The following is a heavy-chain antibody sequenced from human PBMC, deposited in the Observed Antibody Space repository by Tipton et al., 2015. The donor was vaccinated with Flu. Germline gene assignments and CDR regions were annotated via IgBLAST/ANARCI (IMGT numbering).Heavy chain of an antibody. CDR3: ARVGSGWDRDGLDV. CDR2: IKEDGTEK. D-gene: IGHD6-19*01. CDR1: GFAFSTYW. J-gene: IGHJ6*02. Sequence: SLRLSCAASGFAFSTYWMSWVRQAPGKGLEWVANIKEDGTEKHYVDSVKGRFTISRDDARNSVYLQMNSLKDEDTAVYYCARVGSGWDRDGLDVWGQGTTVTISS. V-gene: IGHV3-7*03.